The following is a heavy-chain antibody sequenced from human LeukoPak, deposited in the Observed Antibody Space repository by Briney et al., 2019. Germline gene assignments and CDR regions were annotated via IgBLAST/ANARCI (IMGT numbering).Heavy chain of an antibody. Sequence: GASVKVSCKASGYTFTSYAMHWVRQAPGQRLEWMGWINAGNGNTKYSQKFQGRVTITRDTSASTAYMELSSLRSEDTAVYYCVRDILRFRSRALDYWGQGTLVTVSS. V-gene: IGHV1-3*01. CDR1: GYTFTSYA. CDR2: INAGNGNT. CDR3: VRDILRFRSRALDY. J-gene: IGHJ4*02. D-gene: IGHD3-16*01.